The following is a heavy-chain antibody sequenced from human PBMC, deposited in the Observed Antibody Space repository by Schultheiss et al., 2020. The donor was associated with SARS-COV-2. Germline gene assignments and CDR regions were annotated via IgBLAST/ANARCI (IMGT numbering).Heavy chain of an antibody. V-gene: IGHV3-30*07. J-gene: IGHJ6*02. Sequence: GESLKISCAASGFTFSNYAMHWVRQAPGKGLEWVAVISYDGSNKYYADSVKGRFTISRDNSKNTLYLQMNSLRAEDTAVYYCASSIAQGDYYYGMDVWGQGTTVTVSS. CDR3: ASSIAQGDYYYGMDV. D-gene: IGHD6-13*01. CDR2: ISYDGSNK. CDR1: GFTFSNYA.